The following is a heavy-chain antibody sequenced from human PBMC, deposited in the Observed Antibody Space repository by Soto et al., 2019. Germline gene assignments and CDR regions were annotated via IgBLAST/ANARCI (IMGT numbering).Heavy chain of an antibody. D-gene: IGHD1-26*01. CDR3: ARARSGSPTEYFQY. V-gene: IGHV1-3*01. CDR1: GYTFTSYY. Sequence: ASVKVSCKASGYTFTSYYMHWVRQAPGQGLEWMGWINAGKGNTEYSQKFQGRVTITRDTSATTAYMELSSLRSEDTAVYYCARARSGSPTEYFQYWGQGTLVTVSS. CDR2: INAGKGNT. J-gene: IGHJ1*01.